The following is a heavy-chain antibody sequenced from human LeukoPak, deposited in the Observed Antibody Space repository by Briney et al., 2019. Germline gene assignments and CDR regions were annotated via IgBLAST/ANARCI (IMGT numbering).Heavy chain of an antibody. D-gene: IGHD3-9*01. Sequence: GRSLRLSCAASGFTFSSYGMHWVRQAPGKGLEWVSYISSSGSTIYYADSVKGRFTISRDNAKNSLYLQMNSLRAEDTAVYYCARDISGMDVWGQGTTVTVSS. CDR1: GFTFSSYG. J-gene: IGHJ6*02. V-gene: IGHV3-48*04. CDR3: ARDISGMDV. CDR2: ISSSGSTI.